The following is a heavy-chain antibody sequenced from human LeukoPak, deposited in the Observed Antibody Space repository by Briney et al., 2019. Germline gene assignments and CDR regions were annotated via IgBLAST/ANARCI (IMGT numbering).Heavy chain of an antibody. Sequence: GASVKVSCKASGGTFISYAISWVRQAPGQGLEWMGGIIPIFGTANYAQKFQGRVTITADESTSTAYMELSSLRSEDTAVYYCARADAFGITGTTSYYYYGMDVWGQGTTVTVSS. CDR3: ARADAFGITGTTSYYYYGMDV. J-gene: IGHJ6*02. CDR1: GGTFISYA. V-gene: IGHV1-69*13. CDR2: IIPIFGTA. D-gene: IGHD1-7*01.